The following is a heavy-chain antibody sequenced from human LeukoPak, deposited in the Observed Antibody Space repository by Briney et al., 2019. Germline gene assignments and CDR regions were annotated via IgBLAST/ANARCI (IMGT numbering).Heavy chain of an antibody. CDR3: ARSSGSYPRNAFDI. D-gene: IGHD1-26*01. Sequence: SVKVSCKASGGTFSSYAISWVRQAPGQGLEWMGGIIPIFGTANYAQKFQGRVTITADESTSTAYMEPSSLRSEDTAVYYCARSSGSYPRNAFDIWGQGTMVTVSS. CDR2: IIPIFGTA. J-gene: IGHJ3*02. CDR1: GGTFSSYA. V-gene: IGHV1-69*13.